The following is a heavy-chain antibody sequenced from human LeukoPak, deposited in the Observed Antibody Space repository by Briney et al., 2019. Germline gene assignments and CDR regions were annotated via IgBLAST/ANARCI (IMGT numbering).Heavy chain of an antibody. CDR1: GFSFSNSW. CDR3: AKDAVSGAADP. CDR2: INRDGSFT. J-gene: IGHJ5*02. Sequence: GGSLRLSCAASGFSFSNSWMHWLRQPPGKGLVHVSRINRDGSFTDYADFVKGRFTISRDNAKNVLYLHMNSLSADDTAVYYCAKDAVSGAADPWGQGILVTVSS. D-gene: IGHD3-3*01. V-gene: IGHV3-74*01.